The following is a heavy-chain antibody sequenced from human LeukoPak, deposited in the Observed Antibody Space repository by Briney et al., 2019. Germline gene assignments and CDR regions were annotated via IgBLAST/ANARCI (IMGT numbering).Heavy chain of an antibody. CDR1: GFTFSSYG. V-gene: IGHV3-33*01. Sequence: GRSLRLSCAASGFTFSSYGMHWVRQAPGKGLEWVAVIWYDGSNKYYADSVKGRFTISRDNAKNSLYLQMNSLRAEDTAVYYCARGGPYFDYWGQGTLVTVSS. CDR3: ARGGPYFDY. J-gene: IGHJ4*02. CDR2: IWYDGSNK.